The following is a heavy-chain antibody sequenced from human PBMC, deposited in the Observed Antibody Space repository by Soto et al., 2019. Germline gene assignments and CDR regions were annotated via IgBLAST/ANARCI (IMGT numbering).Heavy chain of an antibody. CDR3: AREGSGGSCHPGMDG. D-gene: IGHD2-15*01. CDR2: ISSSGYI. J-gene: IGHJ6*02. Sequence: VVSLRLSCAASGVNFNSYTINWVRQAPGKRLEWLSSISSSGYIFSTDSVRGRFTISRDNAKNSVYLQINSLRAEDTAVYFCAREGSGGSCHPGMDGWAPGTTIPVS. CDR1: GVNFNSYT. V-gene: IGHV3-21*01.